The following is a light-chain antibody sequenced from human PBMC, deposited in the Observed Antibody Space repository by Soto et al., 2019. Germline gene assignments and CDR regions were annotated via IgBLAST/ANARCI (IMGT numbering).Light chain of an antibody. CDR2: GAS. Sequence: EVVLTQSPGTLSLSPGERATLSCRASQTVNNNYLAWYQQKPGRAPRLLIFGASNRATGIPDRLSGSASGTDFTLTISGLEPEDFAVYYCQQYYTSHLTFGGGTKVDIK. V-gene: IGKV3-20*01. CDR1: QTVNNNY. CDR3: QQYYTSHLT. J-gene: IGKJ4*01.